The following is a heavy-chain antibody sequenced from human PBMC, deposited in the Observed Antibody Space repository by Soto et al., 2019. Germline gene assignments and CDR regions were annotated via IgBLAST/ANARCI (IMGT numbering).Heavy chain of an antibody. CDR3: ARELRPDYYYYGMDV. J-gene: IGHJ6*02. CDR2: IWYDGSNK. D-gene: IGHD5-12*01. CDR1: GFTFSSYG. V-gene: IGHV3-33*01. Sequence: GGSLRLSCAASGFTFSSYGMHWVRQAPGKGLEWVAVIWYDGSNKYYADSVKGRFTISRDNSKNTLYLQMNSLRAEDTAVYYCARELRPDYYYYGMDVWGQGTTVTVSS.